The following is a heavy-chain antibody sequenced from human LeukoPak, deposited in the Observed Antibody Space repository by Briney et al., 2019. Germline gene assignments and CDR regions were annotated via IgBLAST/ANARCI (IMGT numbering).Heavy chain of an antibody. CDR3: ARRPLDSSGYDAFDI. CDR2: IYPGGSDT. CDR1: GFSFSNSW. J-gene: IGHJ3*02. Sequence: GESLKISCKGSGFSFSNSWIAWVRQMPGKGLEWMGIIYPGGSDTRYSPSFQGQVTISADKSISTAYLQWSSLKASDTAMYYCARRPLDSSGYDAFDIWGQGTMVTVSS. D-gene: IGHD3-22*01. V-gene: IGHV5-51*01.